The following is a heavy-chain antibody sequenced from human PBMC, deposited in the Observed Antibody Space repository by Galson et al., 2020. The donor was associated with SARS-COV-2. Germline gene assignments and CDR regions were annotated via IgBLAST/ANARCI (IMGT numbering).Heavy chain of an antibody. J-gene: IGHJ4*02. CDR2: ISCSGDST. CDR3: AKDLLLGAPPGLDH. D-gene: IGHD1-26*01. CDR1: GFTFSYYA. V-gene: IGHV3-23*01. Sequence: GGSLRLSCAASGFTFSYYALSWVRQAPGKGLEWVSSISCSGDSTYFADSVRGRFTISRDNSKNTLYLQMNSLRADDTAVYYCAKDLLLGAPPGLDHGGQAPLFPVSS.